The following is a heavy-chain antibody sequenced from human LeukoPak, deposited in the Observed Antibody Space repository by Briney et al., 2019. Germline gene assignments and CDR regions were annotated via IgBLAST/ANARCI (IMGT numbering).Heavy chain of an antibody. V-gene: IGHV3-21*01. CDR3: ARATDYYDSSGYYPKYGMDV. CDR2: ISSSSSYI. D-gene: IGHD3-22*01. CDR1: GFTFSSYS. J-gene: IGHJ6*02. Sequence: GGSLRLSCAASGFTFSSYSMTWVRQAPGKGLEWVSSISSSSSYIYYADSVKGRFTISRDNAKNSLYLQMNSLRAEDTAVYYCARATDYYDSSGYYPKYGMDVWGQGTTVTVSS.